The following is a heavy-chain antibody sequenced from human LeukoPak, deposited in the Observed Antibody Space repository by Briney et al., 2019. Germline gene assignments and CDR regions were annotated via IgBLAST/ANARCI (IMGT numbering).Heavy chain of an antibody. V-gene: IGHV3-64*01. CDR3: ARGRYGDYVSSPYWYFDL. CDR1: GFTFSSYS. D-gene: IGHD4-17*01. J-gene: IGHJ2*01. Sequence: GGSLRLSCAASGFTFSSYSMHWVRQAPGKGLEYVSAISSNGGSTYYANSVKGRFTISRDNSKNTLYLQMGSPRAEDMAVYYCARGRYGDYVSSPYWYFDLWGRGSLVTVSS. CDR2: ISSNGGST.